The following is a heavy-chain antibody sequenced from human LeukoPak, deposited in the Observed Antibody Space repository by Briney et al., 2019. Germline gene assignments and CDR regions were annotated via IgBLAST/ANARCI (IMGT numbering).Heavy chain of an antibody. Sequence: PGGSLKLSCAASGFTFSGSAMHWVRQASGKGLEWVGRIRSNANSYATAYAASLKGRFTITRDDSKNTAYLQMNSLKTEDTAVYYCTSHYDSSGPDAFNIWGQGTMVTVSS. CDR3: TSHYDSSGPDAFNI. CDR2: IRSNANSYAT. J-gene: IGHJ3*02. V-gene: IGHV3-73*01. D-gene: IGHD3-22*01. CDR1: GFTFSGSA.